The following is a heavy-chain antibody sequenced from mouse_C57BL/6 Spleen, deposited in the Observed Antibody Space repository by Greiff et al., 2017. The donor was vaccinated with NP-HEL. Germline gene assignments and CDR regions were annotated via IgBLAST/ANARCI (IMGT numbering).Heavy chain of an antibody. J-gene: IGHJ1*03. Sequence: QVQLKESGPGLVQPSQSLSITCTVSGFSLTSYGVHWVRQSPGKGLEWLGVIWSGGSTDYNAAFISRLSISKDNSKSQVFFKMNSLQADDTAIYYCARIPGDWYFDVWGTGTTVTVSS. V-gene: IGHV2-2*01. CDR2: IWSGGST. CDR1: GFSLTSYG. CDR3: ARIPGDWYFDV.